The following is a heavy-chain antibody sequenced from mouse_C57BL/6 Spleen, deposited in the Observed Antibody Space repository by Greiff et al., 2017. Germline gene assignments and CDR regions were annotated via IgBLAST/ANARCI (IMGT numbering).Heavy chain of an antibody. J-gene: IGHJ1*03. CDR3: ATYYDYGHWYFDV. CDR1: GYSFTDYN. V-gene: IGHV1-39*01. D-gene: IGHD2-4*01. CDR2: INPNYGTT. Sequence: VQLKESGPELVKPGASVKISCKASGYSFTDYNMNWVKQSNGKSLEWIGVINPNYGTTSYNQKFKGKATLTVDQSSSTAYMQLNSLTSEDSAVYYCATYYDYGHWYFDVWGTGTTVTVSS.